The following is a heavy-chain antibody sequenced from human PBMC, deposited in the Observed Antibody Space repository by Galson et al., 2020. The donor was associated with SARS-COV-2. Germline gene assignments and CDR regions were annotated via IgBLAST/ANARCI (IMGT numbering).Heavy chain of an antibody. CDR2: ISGSGGST. D-gene: IGHD4-17*01. CDR1: GFTFSSYA. V-gene: IGHV3-23*01. Sequence: GESLKISCAASGFTFSSYAMSWVRQAPGKGLEWVSAISGSGGSTYYADSVKGRFTISRDNSKNTLYLQMNSLRAEDTAVYYCAKDYPYYGDTDYWGQGTLVTVSS. J-gene: IGHJ4*02. CDR3: AKDYPYYGDTDY.